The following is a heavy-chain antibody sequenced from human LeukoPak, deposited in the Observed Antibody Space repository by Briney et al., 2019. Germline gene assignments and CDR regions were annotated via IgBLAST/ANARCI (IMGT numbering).Heavy chain of an antibody. V-gene: IGHV4-59*11. D-gene: IGHD3-16*01. CDR3: ARFGVDYDMDV. CDR2: IHYSGRP. Sequence: SETLSLTCTVSGGSISGHYWTWIRQPPGKGLEWIGQIHYSGRPDYNPTLKSRVTISVDTSKNQLSLKVTSVTGADTAVYYCARFGVDYDMDVWGQGTTVTVSS. CDR1: GGSISGHY. J-gene: IGHJ6*02.